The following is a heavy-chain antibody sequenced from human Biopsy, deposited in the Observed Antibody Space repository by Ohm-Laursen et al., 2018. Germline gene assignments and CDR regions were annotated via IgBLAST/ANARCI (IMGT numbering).Heavy chain of an antibody. V-gene: IGHV3-33*06. CDR2: IWHDGTNK. J-gene: IGHJ6*02. CDR1: GFSFSDYG. D-gene: IGHD3-16*01. Sequence: SLRLSCAASGFSFSDYGMHWVRQAPGRGLEWVAVIWHDGTNKYYAESVEGRFTISRDNSKNMVYLQMGSLTVEDTAVYYCAKVHDSGYYYYSMDAWGQGTTVTVSS. CDR3: AKVHDSGYYYYSMDA.